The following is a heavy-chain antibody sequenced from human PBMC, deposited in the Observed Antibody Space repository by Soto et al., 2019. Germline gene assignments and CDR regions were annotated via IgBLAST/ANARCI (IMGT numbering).Heavy chain of an antibody. V-gene: IGHV4-30-2*01. J-gene: IGHJ5*02. CDR2: IYHSGST. D-gene: IGHD2-15*01. CDR1: GGSISSGGYS. Sequence: QLQLQESGSGLVKPSQTLSLTCAVSGGSISSGGYSWSWIRQPPGKGLEWIGYIYHSGSTYYNPSLKSRVTISVDRSKNQFSLKLSSVTAADTAVYYCARVGCSGGSCYSGWFDPWGQGTLVTVSS. CDR3: ARVGCSGGSCYSGWFDP.